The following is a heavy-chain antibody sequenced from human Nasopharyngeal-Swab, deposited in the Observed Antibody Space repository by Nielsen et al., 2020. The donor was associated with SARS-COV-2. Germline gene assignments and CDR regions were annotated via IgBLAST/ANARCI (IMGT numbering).Heavy chain of an antibody. D-gene: IGHD3-3*01. CDR1: GGSISSGRYC. CDR3: ARRDIRITIFGVVHDAFDI. J-gene: IGHJ3*02. CDR2: LHYSGTT. V-gene: IGHV4-31*03. Sequence: SETLSLTCTVSGGSISSGRYCWSWIRQHPGTGLEWIGYLHYSGTTYYNPSLKSRVTISVDTSKNQFSLKLSSVTAADTAVYYCARRDIRITIFGVVHDAFDIWGQGTMVTVSS.